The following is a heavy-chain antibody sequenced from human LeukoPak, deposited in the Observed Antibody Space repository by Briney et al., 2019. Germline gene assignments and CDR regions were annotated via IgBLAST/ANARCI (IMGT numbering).Heavy chain of an antibody. CDR2: IVAGSRMT. Sequence: TSVKVSCKASGFTFTSSAVQWVRQARGHRLEWIGWIVAGSRMTNYAQKFQERVTITRDMSTSTAYMELSSLRSEVTAVYYCAAGDCSSTSCYISYYYGMDVWGKGTTVTVSS. CDR1: GFTFTSSA. J-gene: IGHJ6*04. D-gene: IGHD2-2*02. CDR3: AAGDCSSTSCYISYYYGMDV. V-gene: IGHV1-58*01.